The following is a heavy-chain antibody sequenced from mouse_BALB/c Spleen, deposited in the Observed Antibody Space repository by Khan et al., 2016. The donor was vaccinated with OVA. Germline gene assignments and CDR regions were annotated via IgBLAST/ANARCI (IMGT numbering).Heavy chain of an antibody. CDR1: GFTFSNYG. Sequence: EVELVESGGDLVKPGGSLKLSCAASGFTFSNYGMSWVRQTPDKRLEWVATLSSGGDYTYYPDSVKGRFTIFRDNAKNTLYLQMSSLKSEDTAMYHCASHLTGSFAYWGQGTLVTGSA. V-gene: IGHV5-6*01. CDR2: LSSGGDYT. CDR3: ASHLTGSFAY. D-gene: IGHD4-1*01. J-gene: IGHJ3*01.